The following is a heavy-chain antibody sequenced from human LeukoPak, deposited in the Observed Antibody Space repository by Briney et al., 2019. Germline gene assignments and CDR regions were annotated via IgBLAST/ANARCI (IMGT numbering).Heavy chain of an antibody. J-gene: IGHJ4*02. CDR2: IYHGGTT. CDR3: ARDNDSSGYYSLDY. V-gene: IGHV4-4*02. D-gene: IGHD3-22*01. CDR1: GASISNSDW. Sequence: PSETLSLTCSVSGASISNSDWWTWVRQPPGEGLEWIGEIYHGGTTKYNPSLKSRVTISVDKSKNQFSLKLSSVSAADTAIYYCARDNDSSGYYSLDYWGQGTLVTVSS.